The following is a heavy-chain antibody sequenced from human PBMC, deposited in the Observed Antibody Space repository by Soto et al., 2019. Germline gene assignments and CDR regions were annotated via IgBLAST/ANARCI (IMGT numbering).Heavy chain of an antibody. J-gene: IGHJ6*02. Sequence: QVQLQESGPGLVKPSETLSLTCTVSGDSVSSGSYYWTWIRQSPGKGLEWIGCIYNNGNANYSPSLKSRVTISVDTSKNQFSLRLSSVTAADTAVYYCARDRRLAVAGKYYYGMDVWGQGTTVTVSS. CDR2: IYNNGNA. D-gene: IGHD6-19*01. CDR1: GDSVSSGSYY. V-gene: IGHV4-61*01. CDR3: ARDRRLAVAGKYYYGMDV.